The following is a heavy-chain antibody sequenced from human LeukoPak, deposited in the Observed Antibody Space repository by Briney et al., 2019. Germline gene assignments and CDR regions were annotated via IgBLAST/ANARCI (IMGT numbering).Heavy chain of an antibody. V-gene: IGHV1-69*04. CDR1: GGAFSSYA. Sequence: RASVKVSCKASGGAFSSYAISWVRQAPGQGLEWMGRIIPILGIANYAQKFQGRVTITADKSTSTAYMELSSLRSEDTAVYYCARDGDIGLISGMDVWGQGTTVTVSS. CDR2: IIPILGIA. CDR3: ARDGDIGLISGMDV. D-gene: IGHD2-8*01. J-gene: IGHJ6*02.